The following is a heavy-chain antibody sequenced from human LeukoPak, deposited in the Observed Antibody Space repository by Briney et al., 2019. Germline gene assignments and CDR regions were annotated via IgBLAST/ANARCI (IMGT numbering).Heavy chain of an antibody. D-gene: IGHD3-22*01. Sequence: SETLSLTCTVSGGSISSYYWSWIRQPPGKGLEWIGYIYYSGSTNYNPSLKSRDTISVDTSKNQFSLKLSSVTAADTAVYYCAREEQSSSGYYSFDYWGQGTLVTVSS. J-gene: IGHJ4*02. V-gene: IGHV4-59*01. CDR1: GGSISSYY. CDR2: IYYSGST. CDR3: AREEQSSSGYYSFDY.